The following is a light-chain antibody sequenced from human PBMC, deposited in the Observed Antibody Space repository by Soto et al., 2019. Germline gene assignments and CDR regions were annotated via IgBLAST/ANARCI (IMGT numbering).Light chain of an antibody. CDR2: DAS. CDR1: QSISSH. Sequence: DIQMTQSPSSLSASVEARVLITCRASQSISSHLNWYQQKPGKAPKLLIYDASNLETGVPSRFSGSGSGTDFTFTISSLQPEDIATYYCQHCHSLPLTFGQGARLEIK. CDR3: QHCHSLPLT. J-gene: IGKJ5*01. V-gene: IGKV1-33*01.